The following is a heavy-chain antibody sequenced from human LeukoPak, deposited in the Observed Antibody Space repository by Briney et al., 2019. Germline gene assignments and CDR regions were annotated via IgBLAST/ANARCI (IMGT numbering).Heavy chain of an antibody. Sequence: SETLSLTCTVSGVSISTYYWSWIRQPAGKGLEWIGRIYTSGSTNYNPSLKSRVTVSVDTSKNRFSLKLSSVTAADTAVYYCAKGHIDSGGYYYFDYWGQGTLVTVSS. CDR2: IYTSGST. D-gene: IGHD3-22*01. V-gene: IGHV4-4*07. J-gene: IGHJ4*02. CDR3: AKGHIDSGGYYYFDY. CDR1: GVSISTYY.